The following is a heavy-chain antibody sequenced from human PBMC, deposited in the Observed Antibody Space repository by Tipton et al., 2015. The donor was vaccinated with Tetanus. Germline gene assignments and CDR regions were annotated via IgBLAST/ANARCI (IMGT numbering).Heavy chain of an antibody. V-gene: IGHV1-18*01. Sequence: QSGAEVKKPGASVKVSCKASGYTFTSYGISWVRQAPGQGLEWMGWISAYNGNTNYAQKLQGRVTKTTDTSTSTAYMEMRSLRSDDTAVYYCARDTYYGDPLGYFDLWGRGTLVTVSS. J-gene: IGHJ2*01. CDR1: GYTFTSYG. CDR2: ISAYNGNT. CDR3: ARDTYYGDPLGYFDL. D-gene: IGHD4-17*01.